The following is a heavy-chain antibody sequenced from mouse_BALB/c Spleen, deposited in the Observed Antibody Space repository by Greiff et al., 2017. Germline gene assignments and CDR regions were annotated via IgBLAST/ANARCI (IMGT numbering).Heavy chain of an antibody. D-gene: IGHD4-1*01. Sequence: LVKPGASVKLSCKASGYTFTSYWMHWVKQSHGKSLEWIGYISCYNGATSYNQKFKGKATFTVDTSSSTAYMQFNSLTSEDSAVYYCARSSQLGGFAYWGQGTLVTVSA. CDR3: ARSSQLGGFAY. CDR2: ISCYNGAT. J-gene: IGHJ3*01. CDR1: GYTFTSYW. V-gene: IGHV1S34*01.